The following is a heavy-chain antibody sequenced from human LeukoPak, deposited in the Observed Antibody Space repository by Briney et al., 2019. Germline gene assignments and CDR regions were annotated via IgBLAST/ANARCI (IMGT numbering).Heavy chain of an antibody. Sequence: GGSLRLSCAASGFTFDDYAMHWVRQAPGKGLEWVSGISWNSGSIGYADSVEGRFTISRDNAKNSLYLHMNSLRAEDTALYYCAKGLDSSSWYLFAYWGQGTLVTVSS. V-gene: IGHV3-9*01. CDR1: GFTFDDYA. D-gene: IGHD6-13*01. CDR2: ISWNSGSI. J-gene: IGHJ4*02. CDR3: AKGLDSSSWYLFAY.